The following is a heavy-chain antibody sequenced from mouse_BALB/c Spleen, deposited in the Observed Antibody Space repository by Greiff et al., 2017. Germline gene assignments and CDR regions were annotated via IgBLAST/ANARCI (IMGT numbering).Heavy chain of an antibody. CDR1: GFTFTDYY. CDR2: IRNKANGYTT. J-gene: IGHJ3*01. Sequence: EVQLVESGGGLVQPGGSLRLSCATSGFTFTDYYMSWVRQPPGKALEWLGFIRNKANGYTTEYSASVKGRFTISRDNSQSILYLHMNTLRAADSATYYCAITYYGSGNWGQGTRVTVSA. D-gene: IGHD1-1*01. CDR3: AITYYGSGN. V-gene: IGHV7-3*02.